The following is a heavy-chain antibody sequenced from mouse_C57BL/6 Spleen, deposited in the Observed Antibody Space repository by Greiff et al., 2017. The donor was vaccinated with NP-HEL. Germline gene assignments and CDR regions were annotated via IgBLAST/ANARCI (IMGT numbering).Heavy chain of an antibody. CDR3: ARSSSGYFFAY. V-gene: IGHV5-17*01. J-gene: IGHJ3*01. CDR2: ISSGSSTI. CDR1: GFTFSDYG. Sequence: DVKLVESGGGLVKPGGSLKLSCAASGFTFSDYGMHWVRQAPEKGLEWVAYISSGSSTIYYADTVKGRFTISRDNAKNTLFLQMTSLRSEDTAMYYCARSSSGYFFAYWGQGTLVTVSA. D-gene: IGHD3-2*02.